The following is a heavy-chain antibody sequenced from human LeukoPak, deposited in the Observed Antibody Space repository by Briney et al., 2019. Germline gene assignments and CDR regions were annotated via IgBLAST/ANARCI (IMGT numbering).Heavy chain of an antibody. CDR1: GFTVSRNY. V-gene: IGHV3-66*01. CDR2: IYSGGTT. D-gene: IGHD5-24*01. CDR3: ARIRVEMATMVAFDI. J-gene: IGHJ3*02. Sequence: PGGSLRLSCAASGFTVSRNYMSWVRQAPGKGLEWVSVIYSGGTTYYAESVKGRFTISRDNSKNTLYLQMNSLRAEDTAVYYCARIRVEMATMVAFDIWGRGTMVTVSS.